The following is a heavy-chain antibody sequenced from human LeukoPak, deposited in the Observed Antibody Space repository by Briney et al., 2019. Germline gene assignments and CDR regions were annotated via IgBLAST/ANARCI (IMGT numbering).Heavy chain of an antibody. V-gene: IGHV5-51*01. CDR2: IYPGDSDT. CDR3: ARHSHRDGYNIPDY. D-gene: IGHD5-24*01. J-gene: IGHJ4*02. Sequence: PGGSLRLSCAASGFTVSSNYMSWVRQAPGKGLEWMGIIYPGDSDTRYSPSFQGQVTISADKSISTAYLQWSSLKASDTAMYYCARHSHRDGYNIPDYWGQGTLVTVSS. CDR1: GFTVSSNY.